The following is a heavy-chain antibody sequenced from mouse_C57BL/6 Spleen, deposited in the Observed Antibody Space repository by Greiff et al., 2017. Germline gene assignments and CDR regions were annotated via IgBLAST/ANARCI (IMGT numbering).Heavy chain of an antibody. J-gene: IGHJ2*01. Sequence: VKLQQPGAELVKPGASVKLSCKASGYTFTSYWMQWVKQRPGQGLEWIGEIDPSDSYTNYNQKFKGKATLTVDTSSSTAYMQLSSLTSEDSAVYYCARGNSPDYWGQGTTLTVSS. CDR2: IDPSDSYT. CDR1: GYTFTSYW. CDR3: ARGNSPDY. V-gene: IGHV1-50*01.